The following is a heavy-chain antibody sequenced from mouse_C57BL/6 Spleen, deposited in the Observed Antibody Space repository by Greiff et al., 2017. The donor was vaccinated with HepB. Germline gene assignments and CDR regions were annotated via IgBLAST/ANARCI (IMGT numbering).Heavy chain of an antibody. J-gene: IGHJ1*03. D-gene: IGHD1-1*01. CDR3: SRGSYWYFDV. CDR2: INPNNGGT. CDR1: GYTFTDYY. V-gene: IGHV1-26*01. Sequence: EVQLQQSGPELVKPGASVKISCKASGYTFTDYYMNWVKQSHGKSLEWIGDINPNNGGTSYNQKFKGKATLTADKSSSTAYMELRSLTSEDSAVYYWSRGSYWYFDVWGTGTTVTVSS.